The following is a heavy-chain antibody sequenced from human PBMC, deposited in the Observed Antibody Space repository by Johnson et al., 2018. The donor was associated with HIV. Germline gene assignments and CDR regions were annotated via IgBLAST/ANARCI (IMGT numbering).Heavy chain of an antibody. V-gene: IGHV3-33*06. CDR2: VWYDGGNK. CDR1: GFTLSTYG. J-gene: IGHJ3*01. D-gene: IGHD3-16*01. Sequence: QVQLVESGGGVVQPGRSLRLSCAASGFTLSTYGMHWVRQAPGKGLEWVALVWYDGGNKYYADSVKGRFTIFRDNSENTLYLQMNSLRAEDTAVYFCAKDRTSWGFDAFDLWGQGTMVTVSS. CDR3: AKDRTSWGFDAFDL.